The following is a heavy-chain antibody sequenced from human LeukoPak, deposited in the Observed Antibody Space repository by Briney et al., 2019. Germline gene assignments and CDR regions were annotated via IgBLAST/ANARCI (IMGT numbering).Heavy chain of an antibody. V-gene: IGHV3-23*01. CDR2: ITYSDSNT. D-gene: IGHD3-22*01. Sequence: PGGSLRPSCEASGFTFSSYAMSWVRQAPGKGLEWVATITYSDSNTYYADSVKGRFTISRDNFKNTLYLQMNSLRAEDTAVYYCAKRFDSSGQTKSFDYWGQGTLVTVSS. J-gene: IGHJ4*02. CDR1: GFTFSSYA. CDR3: AKRFDSSGQTKSFDY.